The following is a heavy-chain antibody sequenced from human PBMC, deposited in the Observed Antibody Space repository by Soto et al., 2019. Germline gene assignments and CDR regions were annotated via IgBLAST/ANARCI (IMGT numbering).Heavy chain of an antibody. J-gene: IGHJ5*02. D-gene: IGHD6-19*01. Sequence: SETLSLTCAVYGGSFSGYYWSWIRQPPGKGLEWIGEINHSGSTNYNPSLKSRVTISVDTSKKQFSLKLSSVTAADTAVYYCARVSSGWYGWFDPWGQGTLVTVSS. CDR2: INHSGST. V-gene: IGHV4-34*01. CDR3: ARVSSGWYGWFDP. CDR1: GGSFSGYY.